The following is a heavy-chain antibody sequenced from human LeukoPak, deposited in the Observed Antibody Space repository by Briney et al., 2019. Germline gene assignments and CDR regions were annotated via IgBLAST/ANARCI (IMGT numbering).Heavy chain of an antibody. V-gene: IGHV4-38-2*02. D-gene: IGHD2-21*01. Sequence: PSETLSLTCTVSGYSISSGYYWGWIRQPPGKGLEWIGSIYHSGSTYYNPSLKSRVTISVDTSKNQFSLQLNSVTAADTAVYYCARHSSYLDWFDPWGQGAPVTVSS. CDR2: IYHSGST. J-gene: IGHJ5*02. CDR1: GYSISSGYY. CDR3: ARHSSYLDWFDP.